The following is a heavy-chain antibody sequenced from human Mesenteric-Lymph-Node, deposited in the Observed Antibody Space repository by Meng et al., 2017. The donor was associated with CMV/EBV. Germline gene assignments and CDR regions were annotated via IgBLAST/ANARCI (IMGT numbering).Heavy chain of an antibody. D-gene: IGHD5-18*01. CDR3: ARNSGYSYGYSESPYYGMDV. V-gene: IGHV3-30*04. CDR1: GFTFSSYA. Sequence: GESLKISCAASGFTFSSYAMHWVRQAPGKGLEWVAVISYDGSNKYYADSVKGRFTISRDNSKNTLYLQMNSLRAEDTAVYYCARNSGYSYGYSESPYYGMDVWGQGTTVTVSS. CDR2: ISYDGSNK. J-gene: IGHJ6*02.